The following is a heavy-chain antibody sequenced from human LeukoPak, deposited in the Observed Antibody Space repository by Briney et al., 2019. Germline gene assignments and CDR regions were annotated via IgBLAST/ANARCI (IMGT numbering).Heavy chain of an antibody. CDR2: ISSSSSYI. D-gene: IGHD3-22*01. CDR3: ARDYYDSSADL. V-gene: IGHV3-21*01. CDR1: GFTFSSYS. Sequence: GGSLRLSCAASGFTFSSYSMNWVRQAPGKGLEWVSSISSSSSYIYHADSVKGRFTISRDNAKNSLYLQMNSLRAEDTAVYYCARDYYDSSADLWGRGTLVTVSS. J-gene: IGHJ2*01.